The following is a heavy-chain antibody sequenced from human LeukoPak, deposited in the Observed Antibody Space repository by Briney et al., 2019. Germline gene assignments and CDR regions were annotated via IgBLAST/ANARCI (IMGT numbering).Heavy chain of an antibody. Sequence: GGSLRLSCAASGFTFDDYAMHWVRQAPGKGLEWVSGISWNSGSIGYADSVKGRFTISRDYSRNMLYLQMDSLRAEDTAFYYCAKDYSLYCSSASCYTPFDYWGQGALVTVSS. CDR1: GFTFDDYA. D-gene: IGHD2-2*02. V-gene: IGHV3-9*01. CDR3: AKDYSLYCSSASCYTPFDY. J-gene: IGHJ4*02. CDR2: ISWNSGSI.